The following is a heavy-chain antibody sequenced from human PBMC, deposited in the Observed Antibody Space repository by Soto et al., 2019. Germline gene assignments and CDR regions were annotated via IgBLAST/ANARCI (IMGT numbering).Heavy chain of an antibody. Sequence: SETLSLTCGVYGGSFRNYYWIWVRQPPGKGLEWIGEVNHSGEATYIPSLQSRVTISHDTSNNHFSLKMTSVTAADTAMYFCARAEGFPRSWFDPWGQGTQVTVSS. CDR3: ARAEGFPRSWFDP. CDR1: GGSFRNYY. CDR2: VNHSGEA. D-gene: IGHD6-19*01. V-gene: IGHV4-34*01. J-gene: IGHJ5*02.